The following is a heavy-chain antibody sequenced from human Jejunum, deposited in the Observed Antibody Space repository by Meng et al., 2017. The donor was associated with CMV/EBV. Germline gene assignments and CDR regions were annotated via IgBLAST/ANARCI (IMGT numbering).Heavy chain of an antibody. J-gene: IGHJ4*02. Sequence: VSGKASGYTVTSYGINWVRQAPGQGLEWMGWISAYDGNAYFAQKFQGRVTMTRDTSTSTGYMELRSLRSDDTAVYYCARGAPPDYWGQGTRVTVSS. CDR1: GYTVTSYG. V-gene: IGHV1-18*01. CDR3: ARGAPPDY. CDR2: ISAYDGNA.